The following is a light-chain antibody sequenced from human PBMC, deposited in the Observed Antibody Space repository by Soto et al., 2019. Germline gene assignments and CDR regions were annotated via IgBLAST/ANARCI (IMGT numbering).Light chain of an antibody. CDR3: QQYNGYPYT. J-gene: IGKJ2*01. V-gene: IGKV1-5*03. Sequence: DIQMTQSPSILSASVGDRVTITCRASQSIRSWLAWYQHKPGQAPKLLIRKASTLESGVPSRLSGSGSGTDFTLTISSLQPDDFATYYCQQYNGYPYTFGQGTKLEIK. CDR1: QSIRSW. CDR2: KAS.